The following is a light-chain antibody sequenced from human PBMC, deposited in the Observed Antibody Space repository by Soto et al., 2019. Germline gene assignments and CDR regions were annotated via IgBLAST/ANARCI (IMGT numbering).Light chain of an antibody. CDR1: QSVSTTY. Sequence: EIVLTQSPGTLSLSPGERATLSCRASQSVSTTYLAWYQQKPGQAPRLLIYGASSRATGVQDRFSGSGSGTDFTLTISRLEPEDFAVYYCQHYDNSPPRFTFGPGTRVDIK. CDR2: GAS. V-gene: IGKV3-20*01. J-gene: IGKJ3*01. CDR3: QHYDNSPPRFT.